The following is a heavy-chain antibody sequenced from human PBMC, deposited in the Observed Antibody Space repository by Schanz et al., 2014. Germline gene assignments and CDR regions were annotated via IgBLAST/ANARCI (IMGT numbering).Heavy chain of an antibody. J-gene: IGHJ4*02. V-gene: IGHV3-21*02. Sequence: VQLVESGGGLVKPGGSLRLSCAASGFTFSSYSMNWVRQAPGRGLEWVSSISPSSSYIYYADSVKGRFSISRDNSQNTLYLQMDSLRPEDTAVYFCAKDTGYCHGGACYCFEYWGLGILVTVSS. CDR1: GFTFSSYS. D-gene: IGHD2-8*02. CDR3: AKDTGYCHGGACYCFEY. CDR2: ISPSSSYI.